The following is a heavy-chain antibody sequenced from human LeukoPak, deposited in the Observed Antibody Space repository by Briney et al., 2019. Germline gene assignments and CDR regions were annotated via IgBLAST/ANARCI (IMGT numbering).Heavy chain of an antibody. CDR3: ARSLLESSSWYWYFDL. Sequence: SVKVSCKTSGYTFTDYNMHWVRQAPGQGLEWMGKIIPILGIANYAQKFQGRVTITADKSTSTSYMELSSLRSEDTAVYYCARSLLESSSWYWYFDLWGRGTLVTVSS. V-gene: IGHV1-69*02. D-gene: IGHD6-13*01. CDR1: GYTFTDYN. CDR2: IIPILGIA. J-gene: IGHJ2*01.